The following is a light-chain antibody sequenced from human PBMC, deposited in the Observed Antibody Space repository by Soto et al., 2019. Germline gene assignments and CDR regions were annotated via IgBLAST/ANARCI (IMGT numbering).Light chain of an antibody. CDR1: SSNTGNNY. CDR2: DNN. J-gene: IGLJ2*01. V-gene: IGLV1-51*01. CDR3: GTWDSSLSAAV. Sequence: QSVLTQPPSVSAAPGQKVTVSCSGSSSNTGNNYVSWYQQLPGTAPKLLIYDNNKRPSGIPDRFSGSKSGTSATLGITGLPTGDEADYYCGTWDSSLSAAVFGGGTKLTVL.